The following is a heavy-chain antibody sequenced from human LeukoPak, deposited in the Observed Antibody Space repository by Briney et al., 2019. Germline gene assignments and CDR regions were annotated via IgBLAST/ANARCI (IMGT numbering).Heavy chain of an antibody. CDR2: IYSGGST. D-gene: IGHD4-23*01. J-gene: IGHJ6*03. Sequence: GGSLRLSCAASGFTVSSNYVSWVRQAPGKGLEWVSVIYSGGSTYYADSVKGRFTISRDNSKNTLYLQMNSLRAEDTAVYYCAKGGNSRDYYYYMDVWGKGTTVTVSS. CDR3: AKGGNSRDYYYYMDV. V-gene: IGHV3-53*01. CDR1: GFTVSSNY.